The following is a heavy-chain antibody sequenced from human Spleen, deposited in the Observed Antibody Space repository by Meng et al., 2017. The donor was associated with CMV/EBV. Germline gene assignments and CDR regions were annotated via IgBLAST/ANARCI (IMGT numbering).Heavy chain of an antibody. CDR1: GGSISSYY. V-gene: IGHV4-59*12. CDR3: AGDTPPYTMITFGGVIVRP. D-gene: IGHD3-16*02. Sequence: SETLSLTCTVSGGSISSYYWSWIRQSPGKGLEWIGYIYYSGSTNYNPSLKSRVTISVDTSKNQFSLKLSSVTAADTAVYYCAGDTPPYTMITFGGVIVRPWGQGTLVTVSS. J-gene: IGHJ5*02. CDR2: IYYSGST.